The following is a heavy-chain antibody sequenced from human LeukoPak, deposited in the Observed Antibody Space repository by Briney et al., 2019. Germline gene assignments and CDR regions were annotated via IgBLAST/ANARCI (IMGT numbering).Heavy chain of an antibody. J-gene: IGHJ3*02. Sequence: SETLSLTCAVSGGSISSSNWWSWIRQPPGKGLEWIGSIYHSGSTYYNPSLKSRVTISVDTSKNQFSLKLSSVTAADTAVYYCARDPHPDSSGYFGAFDIWGQGTMVTVSS. CDR2: IYHSGST. CDR1: GGSISSSNW. V-gene: IGHV4-38-2*02. D-gene: IGHD3-22*01. CDR3: ARDPHPDSSGYFGAFDI.